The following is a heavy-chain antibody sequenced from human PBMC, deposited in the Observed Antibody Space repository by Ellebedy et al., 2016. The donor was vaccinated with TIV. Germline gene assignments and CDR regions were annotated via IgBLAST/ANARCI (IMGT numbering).Heavy chain of an antibody. CDR1: GGSFSGSY. J-gene: IGHJ2*01. CDR3: ARLHRGYCSGGSCYSWYFDL. Sequence: SETLSLTCAVYGGSFSGSYWSWIRQPAGKGLEWIGYIYYSGSTNYNPSLKSRVTISVDTSKNQFSLKLNSVTAADTAVYYCARLHRGYCSGGSCYSWYFDLWGRGTLVTVSS. D-gene: IGHD2-15*01. V-gene: IGHV4-59*08. CDR2: IYYSGST.